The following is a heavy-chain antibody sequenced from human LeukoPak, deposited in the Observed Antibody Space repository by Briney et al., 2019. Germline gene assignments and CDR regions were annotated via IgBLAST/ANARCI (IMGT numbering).Heavy chain of an antibody. Sequence: SETLSLTCTVSGGSITTYYWNWIRQAPGKGLQWIGYIHYSGSTTYNNYHPSLKSRVTISLDTSKNHFSLRLNSVTAADTAVYFCARAPPRGGWFDPWGQGTLVTVSS. V-gene: IGHV4-59*13. CDR1: GGSITTYY. CDR3: ARAPPRGGWFDP. D-gene: IGHD3-10*01. CDR2: IHYSGSTTYN. J-gene: IGHJ5*02.